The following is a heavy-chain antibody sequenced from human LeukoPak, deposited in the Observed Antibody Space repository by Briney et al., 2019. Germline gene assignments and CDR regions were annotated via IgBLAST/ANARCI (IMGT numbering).Heavy chain of an antibody. CDR2: IGSSSSTI. CDR3: ASARGSY. V-gene: IGHV3-48*01. Sequence: GGSLRLSCAASGFTFSSYSMNWVRQAPGKGLEWVSYIGSSSSTIYYADSVKGRFTISRDNAKNSLYLQMNRLRAEDTAVYYCASARGSYWGQGTLVTVSS. CDR1: GFTFSSYS. D-gene: IGHD3-16*01. J-gene: IGHJ4*02.